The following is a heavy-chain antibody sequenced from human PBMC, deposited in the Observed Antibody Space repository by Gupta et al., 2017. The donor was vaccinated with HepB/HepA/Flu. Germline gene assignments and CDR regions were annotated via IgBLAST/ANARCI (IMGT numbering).Heavy chain of an antibody. D-gene: IGHD6-25*01. CDR3: AKEAFYFHTSGYLNY. V-gene: IGHV3-23*01. CDR1: GFNFIVYA. Sequence: EVHLLESGGGLVQPGGSLRLSCDASGFNFIVYAMSWVRQAPGKGLEWVSSISGSAGSTFYADSVKGRFTISRDNSKNTLYLQMHSLRAEDTAVYYCAKEAFYFHTSGYLNYWGQGTLVTVSS. J-gene: IGHJ4*02. CDR2: ISGSAGST.